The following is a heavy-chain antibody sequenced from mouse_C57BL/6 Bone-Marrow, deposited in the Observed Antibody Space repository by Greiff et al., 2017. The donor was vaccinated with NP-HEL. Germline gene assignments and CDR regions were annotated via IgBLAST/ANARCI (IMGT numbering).Heavy chain of an antibody. D-gene: IGHD6-5*01. CDR2: IHPNSGST. J-gene: IGHJ2*01. CDR1: GYTFTSYW. V-gene: IGHV1-64*01. Sequence: QVQLKQPGAELVKPGASVKLSCKASGYTFTSYWMHWVKQRPGQGLEWIGMIHPNSGSTNYSEKFKSKATLTVDKTSITAYMQLSSLTSEDSAVYYCARSLSYFDYWGQGTTLTVSS. CDR3: ARSLSYFDY.